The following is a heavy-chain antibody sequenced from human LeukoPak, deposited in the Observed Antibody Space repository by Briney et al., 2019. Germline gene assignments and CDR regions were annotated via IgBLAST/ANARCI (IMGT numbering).Heavy chain of an antibody. CDR1: GGSISSGDFY. D-gene: IGHD5-18*01. J-gene: IGHJ5*02. Sequence: SETLSLTCTVSGGSISSGDFYWTWIRQPPGKGLEWIGYIYYSGNTYYNPSLKSRVTISVDTSKNQFSLKLSSVTAADTAVYYCAATASNCFDPWGQGTLVTVSS. V-gene: IGHV4-30-4*08. CDR3: AATASNCFDP. CDR2: IYYSGNT.